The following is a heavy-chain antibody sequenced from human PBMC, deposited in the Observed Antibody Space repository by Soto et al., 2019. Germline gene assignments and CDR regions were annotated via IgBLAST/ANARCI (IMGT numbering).Heavy chain of an antibody. CDR3: ARKWVSGELN. D-gene: IGHD1-26*01. CDR1: GGSISSGGYY. J-gene: IGHJ4*02. Sequence: SETLSLTCTVSGGSISSGGYYWSWIRQHPGKGLEWIGYIYYSGSTYYNPSLRSRVTISVDTSKNQFSLKLSSVTAADTDVYYCARKWVSGELNWGQGTLVTVSS. CDR2: IYYSGST. V-gene: IGHV4-31*03.